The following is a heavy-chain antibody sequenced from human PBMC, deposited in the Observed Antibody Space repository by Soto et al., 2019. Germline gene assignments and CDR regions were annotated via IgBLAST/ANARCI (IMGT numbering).Heavy chain of an antibody. CDR2: IIPILGIA. CDR3: ARDEYCSGGSCFIDY. J-gene: IGHJ4*02. CDR1: GGTFSSYT. V-gene: IGHV1-69*08. Sequence: QVQLVQSGAEVKKPGSSVKVSCKASGGTFSSYTISWVRQAPGQGLEWMGRIIPILGIANYAQKFQGRVTITADKYTSTAYMELSSLRSEDTAVYYCARDEYCSGGSCFIDYWGQGTLVTVSS. D-gene: IGHD2-15*01.